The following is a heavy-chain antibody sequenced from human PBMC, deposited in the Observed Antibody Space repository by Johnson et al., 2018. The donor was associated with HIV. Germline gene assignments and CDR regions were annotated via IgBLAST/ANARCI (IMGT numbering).Heavy chain of an antibody. V-gene: IGHV3-33*01. D-gene: IGHD6-6*01. Sequence: QVQLVESGGGLVQPGGSLRLSCAASGVTFSTYGMHWVRQAPGKGLEWVAVMWYDGSNKYYADSVKGRFTISRDNSKNTLYLQMNSLRAEDTAVYYCARDYDLAARPVAFDIWGQGTMVTVSS. CDR3: ARDYDLAARPVAFDI. CDR1: GVTFSTYG. J-gene: IGHJ3*02. CDR2: MWYDGSNK.